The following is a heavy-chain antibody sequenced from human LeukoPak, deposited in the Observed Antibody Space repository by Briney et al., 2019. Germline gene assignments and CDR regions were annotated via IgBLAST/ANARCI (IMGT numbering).Heavy chain of an antibody. CDR2: IIPILGIA. Sequence: SVKASCKASGYTFTSYGISWVRQAPGQGLEWMGRIIPILGIANYAQKFQGRVTITADKSTSTAYMELSSLRSEDTAVYYCARDGDYYDGSGYPFQVCDYWGQGTLVTVSS. J-gene: IGHJ4*02. D-gene: IGHD3-22*01. CDR1: GYTFTSYG. V-gene: IGHV1-69*04. CDR3: ARDGDYYDGSGYPFQVCDY.